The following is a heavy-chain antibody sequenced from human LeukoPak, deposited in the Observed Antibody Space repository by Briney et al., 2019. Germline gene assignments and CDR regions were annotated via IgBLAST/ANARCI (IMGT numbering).Heavy chain of an antibody. V-gene: IGHV4-39*07. CDR2: IYYSGST. Sequence: SETLSLTCTVSGGSISTTSYYWGWIRQPPGKGLECIGNIYYSGSTYYNPSLKSRVTISVDTSKNQFSLKLSSVTAADTAVYYCARAEIQPIAAAYNWFDPWGQGTLVTVSS. CDR1: GGSISTTSYY. J-gene: IGHJ5*02. D-gene: IGHD6-13*01. CDR3: ARAEIQPIAAAYNWFDP.